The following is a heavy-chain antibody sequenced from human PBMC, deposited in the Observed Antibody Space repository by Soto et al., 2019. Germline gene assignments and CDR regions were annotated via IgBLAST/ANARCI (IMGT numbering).Heavy chain of an antibody. D-gene: IGHD2-8*02. CDR2: VSSGSSYI. J-gene: IGHJ3*02. Sequence: GGSLRLSCAASGFTFSSSSMSWVRQAPGKGLEWVSAVSSGSSYIYYADSVKGRFTISRDNVKNSLYLQMNSLRAEDTAVYYCARATYCTAGGCQTGAFDIWGQGTMVTVSS. CDR1: GFTFSSSS. V-gene: IGHV3-21*06. CDR3: ARATYCTAGGCQTGAFDI.